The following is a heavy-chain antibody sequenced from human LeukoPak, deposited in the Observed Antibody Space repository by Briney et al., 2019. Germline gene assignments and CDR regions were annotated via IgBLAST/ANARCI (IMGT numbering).Heavy chain of an antibody. CDR3: ARDQGMITFGGVGNWFDP. D-gene: IGHD3-16*01. Sequence: PGGSLRLSCAASGFTVSSNYMSWVRQAPGKGLEWVSVIYSGGSTYYADSVKGRFTISRDNSKNTLYLQMNSLRAEDTAVYYCARDQGMITFGGVGNWFDPWGQGTLVTVSS. CDR2: IYSGGST. V-gene: IGHV3-53*01. CDR1: GFTVSSNY. J-gene: IGHJ5*02.